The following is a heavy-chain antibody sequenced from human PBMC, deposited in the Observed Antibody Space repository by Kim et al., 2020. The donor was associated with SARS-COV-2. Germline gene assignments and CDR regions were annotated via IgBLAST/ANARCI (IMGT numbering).Heavy chain of an antibody. CDR2: ISYDGSNK. J-gene: IGHJ6*02. D-gene: IGHD3-10*01. CDR3: ARHPWSRLRRLTYSYYGMDV. V-gene: IGHV3-30-3*01. CDR1: GFTFSSCA. Sequence: GGSLRLSCAASGFTFSSCAIHWVRQAPGKGLEWVAVISYDGSNKNYADSATGRFTISRDNSKNTLYLQMNSRRAEDTALYYCARHPWSRLRRLTYSYYGMDVWGQGTTVTVSS.